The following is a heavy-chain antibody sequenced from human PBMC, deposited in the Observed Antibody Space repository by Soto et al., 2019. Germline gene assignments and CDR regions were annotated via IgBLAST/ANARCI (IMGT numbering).Heavy chain of an antibody. CDR1: GFTFRSFA. J-gene: IGHJ6*02. D-gene: IGHD6-6*01. V-gene: IGHV3-30*18. CDR3: AKVQGYSSSSVYYGMDV. CDR2: ISYDGSNK. Sequence: GGSLSLSCAAPGFTFRSFAMHWVRQAPGKGLEWVAVISYDGSNKYYADSVKGRFTISRDKSKNTLYLQMNSLRAEETAVYYCAKVQGYSSSSVYYGMDVWGQGTTVTVSS.